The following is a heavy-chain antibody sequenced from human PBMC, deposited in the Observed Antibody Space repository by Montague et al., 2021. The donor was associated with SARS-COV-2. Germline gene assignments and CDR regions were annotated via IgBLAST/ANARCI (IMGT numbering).Heavy chain of an antibody. J-gene: IGHJ5*02. V-gene: IGHV4-34*01. CDR1: GGSFSNYY. D-gene: IGHD3-9*01. Sequence: SETLSLTCAVYGGSFSNYYWSWIRQPPGEGLQWIGEIHHSGGTNYNPSLKSRVTISVDTSKNQLSLKLSSVTAADTAVYYCTRGRAISTLFVHHQRWFDPWGQGTLVTVSS. CDR2: IHHSGGT. CDR3: TRGRAISTLFVHHQRWFDP.